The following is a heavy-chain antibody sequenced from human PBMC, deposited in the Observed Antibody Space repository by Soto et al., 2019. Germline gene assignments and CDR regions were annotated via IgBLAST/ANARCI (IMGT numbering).Heavy chain of an antibody. J-gene: IGHJ4*02. Sequence: GGSLRLSCAASGFTFSSYAMSWVRQAPGKGLEWVSAISGSGGSTYYADSVKGRFTISRDNSKNTLYLQMNSLRAEDTAVYYCAKVAVLWFGAPTTYFDYWGQGTLVTVSS. CDR2: ISGSGGST. V-gene: IGHV3-23*01. D-gene: IGHD3-10*01. CDR3: AKVAVLWFGAPTTYFDY. CDR1: GFTFSSYA.